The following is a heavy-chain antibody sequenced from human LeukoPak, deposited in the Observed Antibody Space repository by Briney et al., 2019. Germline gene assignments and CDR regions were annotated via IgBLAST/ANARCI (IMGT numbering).Heavy chain of an antibody. Sequence: SETLSLTCTVSGGSISSAGYYWNWIRQHPTEGLEWIGHIYYTGRTTYNPSVKSRVTISADTSKNQFSLKLNSVTTADTAVYFCASAPLGNSFGYMAYWGQGALVTVSS. D-gene: IGHD5-18*01. CDR1: GGSISSAGYY. CDR2: IYYTGRT. CDR3: ASAPLGNSFGYMAY. J-gene: IGHJ4*02. V-gene: IGHV4-31*03.